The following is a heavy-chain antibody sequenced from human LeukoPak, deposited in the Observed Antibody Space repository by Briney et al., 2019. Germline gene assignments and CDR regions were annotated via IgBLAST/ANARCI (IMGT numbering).Heavy chain of an antibody. CDR1: GFMFVTYG. CDR2: IQNDGSNK. V-gene: IGHV3-30*02. CDR3: ALGGLQLWSWGFDY. D-gene: IGHD5-18*01. J-gene: IGHJ4*02. Sequence: HPGGSLRLSCAASGFMFVTYGIHWVRQAPGKGLEWVAFIQNDGSNKYYADSVKGRFTVSRDNSKNTVYLQVSSLRAADTAVYYCALGGLQLWSWGFDYWGQGTLVTVSA.